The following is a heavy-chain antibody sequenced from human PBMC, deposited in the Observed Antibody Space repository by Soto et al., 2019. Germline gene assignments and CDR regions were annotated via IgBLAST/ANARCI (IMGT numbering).Heavy chain of an antibody. V-gene: IGHV3-23*01. D-gene: IGHD4-17*01. CDR3: AKDPNGDYIGAFDA. J-gene: IGHJ4*02. CDR2: ISGSGNII. Sequence: EVQLLESGGDLVQPGGSLRLSCAASGFAFSNYAVTWVRQAQGKGLEWVSSISGSGNIIYYADSVKGRFIISRDNSKNTLYLQINSLRAEDTAVYYCAKDPNGDYIGAFDAWGQGTLVTVSS. CDR1: GFAFSNYA.